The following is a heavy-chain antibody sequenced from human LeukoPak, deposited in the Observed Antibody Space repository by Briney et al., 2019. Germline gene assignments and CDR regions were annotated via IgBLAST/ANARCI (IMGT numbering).Heavy chain of an antibody. D-gene: IGHD3-3*01. CDR2: INPSGGST. Sequence: ASVKVSCKXSGYTFTSYYMHWVRQAPGQGLEWMGVINPSGGSTSYAQKFQGRVTMTRDSSTSTVYMELSSLTSEDTAVYYCARDGSYYDFWSGYLDYWGQGTLVTVSS. J-gene: IGHJ4*02. CDR3: ARDGSYYDFWSGYLDY. CDR1: GYTFTSYY. V-gene: IGHV1-46*01.